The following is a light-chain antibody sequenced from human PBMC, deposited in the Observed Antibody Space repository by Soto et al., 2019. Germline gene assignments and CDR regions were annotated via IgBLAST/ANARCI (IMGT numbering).Light chain of an antibody. Sequence: DIQMTQSPSSLSASVGDRVTITCRANQSISSYLNWYQQKPGKAPKLLIYAASSLQSGVPSRFSGSGSGTDFTLTISSLQPEDFATYYCQQSYSTPPYTFGQGTKVDIK. J-gene: IGKJ2*01. V-gene: IGKV1-39*01. CDR2: AAS. CDR3: QQSYSTPPYT. CDR1: QSISSY.